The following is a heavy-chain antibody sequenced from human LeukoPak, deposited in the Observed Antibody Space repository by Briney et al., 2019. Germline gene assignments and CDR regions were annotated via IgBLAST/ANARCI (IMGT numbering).Heavy chain of an antibody. CDR2: INSDGSST. CDR1: GFTFSSYW. CDR3: ARGGSIAARQVGY. D-gene: IGHD6-6*01. Sequence: GGSLRLSCAASGFTFSSYWMHWVRQAPGKGLVWVSRINSDGSSTIYADSVKGRFTISRDNAKNTLYLQMNSLRAEDTAVYYCARGGSIAARQVGYWGQGTLVTVSS. J-gene: IGHJ4*02. V-gene: IGHV3-74*01.